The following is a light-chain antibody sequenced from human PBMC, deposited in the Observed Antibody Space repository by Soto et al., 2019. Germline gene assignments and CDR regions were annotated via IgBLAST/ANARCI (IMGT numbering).Light chain of an antibody. J-gene: IGLJ1*01. Sequence: QSVLTQPASVSGSPGQSITISCTGTSSDVGGFNYVSWYQHHPGKAPKLMIYEVSNRPSGVSNRFSGSKSGNTASLTISGLQAEDEADYYCMSKTSTITDVLGTGTKLTVL. V-gene: IGLV2-14*01. CDR1: SSDVGGFNY. CDR3: MSKTSTITDV. CDR2: EVS.